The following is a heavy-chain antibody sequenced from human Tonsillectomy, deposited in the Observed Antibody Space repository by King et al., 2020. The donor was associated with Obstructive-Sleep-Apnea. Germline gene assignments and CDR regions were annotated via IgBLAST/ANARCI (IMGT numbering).Heavy chain of an antibody. CDR3: ASADGDRIVGATTGPYFDY. Sequence: VQLQESGPGLVKPSATLSLTCTVSGGSISSYYWSWIRQPPGKGLEWIGYIYYSGSTNYNPSLKSRVTISVDTSKNQFSLKLSSVTAADPAVYYCASADGDRIVGATTGPYFDYWGQGTLVTVSS. CDR1: GGSISSYY. J-gene: IGHJ4*02. CDR2: IYYSGST. D-gene: IGHD1-26*01. V-gene: IGHV4-59*01.